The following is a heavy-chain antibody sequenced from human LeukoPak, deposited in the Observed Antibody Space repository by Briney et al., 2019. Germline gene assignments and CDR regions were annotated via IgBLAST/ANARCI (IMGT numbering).Heavy chain of an antibody. CDR1: GFIFSDST. CDR2: IRSKANSYAT. CDR3: ARDRRGNWFDP. Sequence: GGSLRLSCAASGFIFSDSTMHWVRQASGKGLEWVGRIRSKANSYATAYAASVKGRFTISRDNAKNSLYLQMNSLRAEDTAVYYCARDRRGNWFDPWGQGTLVTVSS. V-gene: IGHV3-73*01. J-gene: IGHJ5*02.